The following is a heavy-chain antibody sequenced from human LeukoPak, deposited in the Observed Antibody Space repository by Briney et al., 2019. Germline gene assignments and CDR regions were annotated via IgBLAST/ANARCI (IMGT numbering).Heavy chain of an antibody. Sequence: SETLSLTCTVSGGSISSSSYYWGWIRQPPGKGLEWIGSIYHSGSTYYNPSLKSRVTISVDTSKNQFSLKLSSVTAADTAVYYCARGGDFDYWGQGTLVTVSS. J-gene: IGHJ4*02. CDR1: GGSISSSSYY. V-gene: IGHV4-39*07. CDR2: IYHSGST. CDR3: ARGGDFDY.